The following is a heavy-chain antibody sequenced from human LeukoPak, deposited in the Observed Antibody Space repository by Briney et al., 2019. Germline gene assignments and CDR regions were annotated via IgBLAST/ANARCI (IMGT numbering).Heavy chain of an antibody. CDR1: GGSISSYY. D-gene: IGHD6-19*01. CDR3: ARGAVAGGRWFDP. J-gene: IGHJ5*02. V-gene: IGHV4-59*01. Sequence: SETLSLTCTVSGGSISSYYWSWIRQPPGKGLEWIGYIYYSGSTNYNPSLKSRVTISVDTSKNQFSLKLSSVTAADTAVYYCARGAVAGGRWFDPWGQGTPVTVSS. CDR2: IYYSGST.